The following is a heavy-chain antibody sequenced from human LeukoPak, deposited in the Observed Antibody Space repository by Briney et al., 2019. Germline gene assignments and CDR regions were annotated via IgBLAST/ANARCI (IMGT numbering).Heavy chain of an antibody. V-gene: IGHV3-15*01. D-gene: IGHD3-3*01. CDR2: IKSKTDGGTT. Sequence: GGSLRLSCAASGFTFSNAWMSWVRQAPGKGLEWVGRIKSKTDGGTTDYAAPVKGRFTISRDDSKNTLYLQMSSPRAEDTAVYYCAREGILRVFDIWGQGTMVTVSS. J-gene: IGHJ3*02. CDR1: GFTFSNAW. CDR3: AREGILRVFDI.